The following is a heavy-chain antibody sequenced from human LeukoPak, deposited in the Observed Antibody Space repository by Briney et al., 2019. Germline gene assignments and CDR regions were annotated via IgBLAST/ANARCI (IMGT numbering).Heavy chain of an antibody. J-gene: IGHJ6*02. CDR3: TTRMVGAKSGMDV. CDR2: IKSKVHGETI. D-gene: IGHD1-26*01. V-gene: IGHV3-15*01. CDR1: GFTFSNAW. Sequence: KSGGSLRLSCAASGFTFSNAWMSWVRQAPGEGLEWLGRIKSKVHGETIDYAAPVKGRFTISRDDSKNTLYLQMNSLKTEDTAVYYCTTRMVGAKSGMDVWGQGTTVTVSS.